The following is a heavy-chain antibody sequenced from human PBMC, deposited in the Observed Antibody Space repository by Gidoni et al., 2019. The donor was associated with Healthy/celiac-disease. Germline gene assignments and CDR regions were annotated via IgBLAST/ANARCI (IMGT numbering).Heavy chain of an antibody. J-gene: IGHJ4*02. CDR1: GFTFSNAW. V-gene: IGHV3-15*01. D-gene: IGHD6-6*01. Sequence: EVQLVESGGGLVKPGGSLRLSCAASGFTFSNAWMSWVRQAPGKGLEWVGRIKSKTDGGTTDYAAPVKGRFTISRDDSKNTLYLQMNSLKTEDTAVYYCVTIAARRVVDYWGQGTLVTVSS. CDR3: VTIAARRVVDY. CDR2: IKSKTDGGTT.